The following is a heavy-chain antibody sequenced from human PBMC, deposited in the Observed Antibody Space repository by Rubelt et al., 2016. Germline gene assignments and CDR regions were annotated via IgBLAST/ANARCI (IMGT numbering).Heavy chain of an antibody. CDR3: ARSRDYYDSSGHDY. D-gene: IGHD3-22*01. CDR1: GGSFSGYY. J-gene: IGHJ4*02. Sequence: QVQLQQWGAGLLKPSETLSLTCAVYGGSFSGYYWSWIRQPPGKGLEWIGSIYYSGSTYYNRSPKCGVTISVETSKNQFSLKLRSVTAADTAVYYCARSRDYYDSSGHDYWGQGTLVTVSS. V-gene: IGHV4-34*01. CDR2: IYYSGST.